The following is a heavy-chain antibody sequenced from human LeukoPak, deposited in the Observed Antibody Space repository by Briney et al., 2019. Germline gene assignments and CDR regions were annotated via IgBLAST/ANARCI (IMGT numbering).Heavy chain of an antibody. CDR1: GGSISSYY. Sequence: PSETLSLTCTVSGGSISSYYWSWIRQPPGKGLEWIGYIYYSGSTNYNPSLKSRVTISVDTSKNQFSLKLTSVTAADTAVYYCARGRSYGFFDNWGQGTLVTVSS. CDR2: IYYSGST. J-gene: IGHJ4*02. D-gene: IGHD5-18*01. CDR3: ARGRSYGFFDN. V-gene: IGHV4-59*01.